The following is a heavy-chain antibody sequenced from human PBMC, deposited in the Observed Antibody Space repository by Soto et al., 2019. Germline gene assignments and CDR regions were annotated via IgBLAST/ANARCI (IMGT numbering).Heavy chain of an antibody. V-gene: IGHV3-66*01. D-gene: IGHD1-7*01. CDR2: IYSGGST. Sequence: EVQLVASGGGLVQPGGSLRLSCAASGFTVSSNYMSWVRQAPGKGLEWVSVIYSGGSTYYADSVKGRFTISRDNSKNTLSLQMNSLRAEDTAVYYCARDRRTTDVMDVWGQGTTVTVSS. J-gene: IGHJ6*02. CDR1: GFTVSSNY. CDR3: ARDRRTTDVMDV.